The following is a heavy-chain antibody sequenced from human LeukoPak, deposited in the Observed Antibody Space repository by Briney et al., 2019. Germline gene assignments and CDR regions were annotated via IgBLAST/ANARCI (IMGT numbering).Heavy chain of an antibody. CDR3: AKDGRITIFGVVILFDY. Sequence: PGGSLRLSCAASGFTFSSYGMHWVRQAPGKGLEWVAFIRYDGSNKYYGDSVKGRFTISRDNSKNTLYLQMNSLRAEDTAVYYCAKDGRITIFGVVILFDYWGQGTLVTVSS. CDR1: GFTFSSYG. V-gene: IGHV3-30*02. CDR2: IRYDGSNK. J-gene: IGHJ4*02. D-gene: IGHD3-3*01.